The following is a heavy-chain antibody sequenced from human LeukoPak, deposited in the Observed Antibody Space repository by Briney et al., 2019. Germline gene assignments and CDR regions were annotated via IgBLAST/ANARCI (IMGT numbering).Heavy chain of an antibody. J-gene: IGHJ6*02. CDR3: ARASPGVYYYYGMDV. V-gene: IGHV3-11*06. Sequence: PGGSLRLSCAASGFTFSDYYMSWIRQAPGKGLEWVSYISSSSSYTNYADSVKGRFTISRDNAKNSLYLQMNSLRAEDTAVYYCARASPGVYYYYGMDVWGQGTTVTVSS. CDR2: ISSSSSYT. CDR1: GFTFSDYY.